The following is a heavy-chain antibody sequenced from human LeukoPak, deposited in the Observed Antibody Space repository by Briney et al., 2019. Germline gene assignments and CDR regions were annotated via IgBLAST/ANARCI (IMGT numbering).Heavy chain of an antibody. J-gene: IGHJ4*02. V-gene: IGHV3-48*02. CDR1: GFTFSSYS. CDR2: ISSSSSTI. Sequence: GGSLRLSCAASGFTFSSYSMNWVRQAPGKGLEWVSYISSSSSTIYYADSVKGRFTISRDNAKNSLYLQMNSLRDEDTAVYYCARDRGYDFWSGYYGFDYWSQGTLVTVSS. CDR3: ARDRGYDFWSGYYGFDY. D-gene: IGHD3-3*01.